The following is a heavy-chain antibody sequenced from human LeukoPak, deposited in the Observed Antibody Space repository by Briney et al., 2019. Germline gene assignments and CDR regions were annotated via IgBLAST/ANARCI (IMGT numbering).Heavy chain of an antibody. V-gene: IGHV3-21*01. CDR3: ARDYHVGGFTYNDAFNV. J-gene: IGHJ3*01. CDR1: GFTFSSYS. CDR2: ISSSSSCI. D-gene: IGHD5-18*01. Sequence: GGSLRLSCAASGFTFSSYSMNWVRQAPGKGLEWVSSISSSSSCIYHADSVKGRFTISRDNAKNSLYLQMNSLRAEDTAVYYCARDYHVGGFTYNDAFNVWGQGTMVTVSS.